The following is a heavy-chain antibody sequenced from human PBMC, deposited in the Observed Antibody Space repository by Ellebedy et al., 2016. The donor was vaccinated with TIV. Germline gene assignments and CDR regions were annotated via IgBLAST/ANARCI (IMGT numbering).Heavy chain of an antibody. CDR2: ISAYNGNT. D-gene: IGHD2-15*01. V-gene: IGHV1-18*01. CDR1: GYTFTNYG. CDR3: ARVGDVVAARGDAFDI. Sequence: AASVKVSCKASGYTFTNYGISWVRQAPGQGLEWMGWISAYNGNTNYAQKLQGRVTMNTDTSTSTAYMELRSLRSDDTAVYYCARVGDVVAARGDAFDIWGQGTMVTVSS. J-gene: IGHJ3*02.